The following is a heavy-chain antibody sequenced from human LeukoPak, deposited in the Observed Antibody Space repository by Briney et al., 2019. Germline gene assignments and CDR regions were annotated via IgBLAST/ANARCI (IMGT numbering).Heavy chain of an antibody. CDR1: GGSFSGYY. J-gene: IGHJ6*02. V-gene: IGHV4-34*01. Sequence: PSETLSLTCAVYGGSFSGYYWSWIRQPPGKGLEWIGEINHSGSTNYNPSLKSRVTISVDTSKNQFSLKLSSVTAADTAVYYCARGRWYCSSTSCYMEVPTPDYYYGMDVWGQGTTVTVSS. CDR3: ARGRWYCSSTSCYMEVPTPDYYYGMDV. D-gene: IGHD2-2*02. CDR2: INHSGST.